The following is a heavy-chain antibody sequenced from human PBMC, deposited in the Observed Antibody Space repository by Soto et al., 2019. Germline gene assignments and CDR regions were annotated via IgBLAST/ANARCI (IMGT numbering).Heavy chain of an antibody. CDR3: ARGRSPTGVDIVATIGTYFDY. D-gene: IGHD5-12*01. CDR1: GGSFSGYY. J-gene: IGHJ4*02. Sequence: SQTLSLTCAVYGGSFSGYYWSWIRQPPGKGLEWIGEINHSGSTNYNPSLKSRVTISVDTSKNQFSLKLSSVTAADTAVYYCARGRSPTGVDIVATIGTYFDYWGQGTLVTVSS. V-gene: IGHV4-34*01. CDR2: INHSGST.